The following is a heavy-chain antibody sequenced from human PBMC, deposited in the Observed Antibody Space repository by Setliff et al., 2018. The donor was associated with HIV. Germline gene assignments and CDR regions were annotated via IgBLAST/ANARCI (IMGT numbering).Heavy chain of an antibody. CDR1: GFTFSSYG. CDR2: IRHDGINE. Sequence: PGGSLRLSCAASGFTFSSYGMHWVRQAPGKGLEWVTFIRHDGINEDYRDSVKGRFSASRDNSKNTVFLQMNSLRVEDTALYYCARGVPGICSGGTCYLEYWGQGALVTVSS. J-gene: IGHJ4*02. CDR3: ARGVPGICSGGTCYLEY. V-gene: IGHV3-30*02. D-gene: IGHD2-15*01.